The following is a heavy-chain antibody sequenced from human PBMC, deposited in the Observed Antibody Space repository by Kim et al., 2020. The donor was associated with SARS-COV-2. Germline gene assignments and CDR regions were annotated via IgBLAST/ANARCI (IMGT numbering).Heavy chain of an antibody. CDR1: GGSVSSGSYY. CDR3: ARMEKDGSGSLSGNWFDP. J-gene: IGHJ5*02. V-gene: IGHV4-61*01. Sequence: SETLSLTCTVSGGSVSSGSYYWSWIRQPPGKGLEWIGYIYYSGSTNYNPSLKSRVTISVDTSKNQFSLKMSSVTAADTAVYYCARMEKDGSGSLSGNWFDPWGQGTLVTVSS. D-gene: IGHD3-10*01. CDR2: IYYSGST.